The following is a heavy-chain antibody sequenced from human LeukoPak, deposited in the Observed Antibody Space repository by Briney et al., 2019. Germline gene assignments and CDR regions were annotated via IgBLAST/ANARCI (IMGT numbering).Heavy chain of an antibody. CDR2: ISYDGSNK. J-gene: IGHJ3*02. D-gene: IGHD3-10*01. CDR1: GFTFSSYG. CDR3: ARVTWFGESYDAFDI. V-gene: IGHV3-30*03. Sequence: GSLRLSCAASGFTFSSYGMSWVRQAPGKGLEWVAVISYDGSNKYYADSVRGRFTISRDNSKNTLYLQMNSLRAEDTAVYYCARVTWFGESYDAFDIWGQGTMVTVSS.